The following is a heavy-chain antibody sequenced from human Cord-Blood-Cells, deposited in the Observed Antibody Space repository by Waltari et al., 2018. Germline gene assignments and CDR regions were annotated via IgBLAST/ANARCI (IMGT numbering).Heavy chain of an antibody. Sequence: EVQLVESGGGLVKPGGSLRLSCAASGFTFSNAWMSWVRQAPGTGREWVGRIKSKTDGGTTDYAAPVKGRFTISRDDSKNTLYLQMNSLKTEDTAVYYCTTYFSSGSYYFDYWGQGTLVTVSS. D-gene: IGHD1-26*01. CDR2: IKSKTDGGTT. V-gene: IGHV3-15*01. CDR3: TTYFSSGSYYFDY. CDR1: GFTFSNAW. J-gene: IGHJ4*02.